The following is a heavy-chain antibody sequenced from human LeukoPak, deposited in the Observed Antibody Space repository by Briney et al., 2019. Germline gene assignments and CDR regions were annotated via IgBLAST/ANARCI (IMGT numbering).Heavy chain of an antibody. CDR2: INPNSGGT. CDR3: ARDGGAYCGGDCYFADDY. V-gene: IGHV1-2*02. CDR1: GYTFTGYY. Sequence: FVKVSCKASGYTFTGYYMHWVRQAPGQGLEWMGWINPNSGGTDYAQKFQGRVTVTRDTSISTAYMELSRLRSDDTAVYYCARDGGAYCGGDCYFADDYWGQGTLVTVSS. D-gene: IGHD2-21*02. J-gene: IGHJ4*02.